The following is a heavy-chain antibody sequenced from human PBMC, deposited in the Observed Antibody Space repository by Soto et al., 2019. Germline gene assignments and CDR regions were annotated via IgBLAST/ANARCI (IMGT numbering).Heavy chain of an antibody. D-gene: IGHD3-10*01. CDR3: AKLNYGSGSSPPEY. Sequence: QVQLVESGGGVVQPGRSLRRSCAASGFTFSSYGMHWVRQAPGKGLEWVAVISYDGSNKYYADSVKGRFTISRDNSKNTLYLQMNSLRAEDTAVYYCAKLNYGSGSSPPEYWGQGTLVTVSS. CDR1: GFTFSSYG. J-gene: IGHJ4*02. V-gene: IGHV3-30*18. CDR2: ISYDGSNK.